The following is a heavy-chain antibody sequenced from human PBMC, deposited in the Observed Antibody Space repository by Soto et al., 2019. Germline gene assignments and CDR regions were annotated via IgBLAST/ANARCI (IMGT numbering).Heavy chain of an antibody. V-gene: IGHV4-59*01. J-gene: IGHJ4*02. Sequence: SETLSLTCTVSGGSISSYYWSWIRQPPGKGLEWIGYIYYSGSTNYNPSLKSRVTISVDTSKNLFSLKLSSVTAADTALYYCARSYYDILTGYYSYYFDYWGQGTLVTVSS. D-gene: IGHD3-9*01. CDR2: IYYSGST. CDR1: GGSISSYY. CDR3: ARSYYDILTGYYSYYFDY.